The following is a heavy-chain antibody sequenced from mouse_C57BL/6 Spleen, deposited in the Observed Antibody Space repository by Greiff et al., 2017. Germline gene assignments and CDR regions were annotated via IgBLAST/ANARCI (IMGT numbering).Heavy chain of an antibody. CDR3: AREGYSYYAMDY. CDR2: IHLNSGST. V-gene: IGHV1-64*01. Sequence: QVQLKQSGAELVKPGASVKLSCKASGYTFTSYWMHWVKQRPGQGLEWIGMIHLNSGSTNYNEKFKSKATLTVDKSSSTAYMQLSSLTSEDSAVYYCAREGYSYYAMDYWGQGTSVTVSS. D-gene: IGHD1-1*01. CDR1: GYTFTSYW. J-gene: IGHJ4*01.